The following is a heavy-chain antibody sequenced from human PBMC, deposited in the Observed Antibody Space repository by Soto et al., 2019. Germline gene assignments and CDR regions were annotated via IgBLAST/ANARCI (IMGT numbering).Heavy chain of an antibody. CDR3: ARGYFDY. CDR2: INHSGST. V-gene: IGHV4-34*01. CDR1: GGSFSGYY. Sequence: SETLSLTCAVYGGSFSGYYWSWIRQPPGKGLEWIGEINHSGSTNYNPSLKSRVTISVDTSKNQFSLKLSSVTAADTAVYYCARGYFDYWGQGTLVTVSS. J-gene: IGHJ4*02.